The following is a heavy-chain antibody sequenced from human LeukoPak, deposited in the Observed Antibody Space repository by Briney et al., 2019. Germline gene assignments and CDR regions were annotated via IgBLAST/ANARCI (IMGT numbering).Heavy chain of an antibody. V-gene: IGHV3-73*01. CDR3: ARDSNHYYYGSGSYPY. Sequence: GGSLRLSCAASGFTLSGSAMHWVRQASGKGLGWVGRIRSKANSYATAYAASVKGSFNISRDNSKNTLYLQMNSLRAEDTAVYYCARDSNHYYYGSGSYPYWGQGTLVTVSS. CDR1: GFTLSGSA. J-gene: IGHJ4*02. D-gene: IGHD3-10*01. CDR2: IRSKANSYAT.